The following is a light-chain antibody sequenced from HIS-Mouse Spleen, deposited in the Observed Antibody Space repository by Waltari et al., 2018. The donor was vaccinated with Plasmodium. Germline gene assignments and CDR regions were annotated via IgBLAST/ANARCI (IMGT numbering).Light chain of an antibody. V-gene: IGKV1-8*01. J-gene: IGKJ2*01. CDR3: QQYYSYPYT. Sequence: AIRMTQSPSSFSASTGDRVTITCRASQGISSYLAWYQQKPGKARKLLIYAASTLQSGVPAMFSGSGAGTDFTLTISCLQSEDFATYYCQQYYSYPYTVGQGTKLEIK. CDR1: QGISSY. CDR2: AAS.